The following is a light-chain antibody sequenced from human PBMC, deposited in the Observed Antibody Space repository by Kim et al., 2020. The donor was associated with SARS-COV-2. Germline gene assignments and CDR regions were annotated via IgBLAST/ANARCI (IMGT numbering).Light chain of an antibody. CDR1: QSLLYSSNNKNY. V-gene: IGKV4-1*01. Sequence: DIVMTQSPDTLAVSLGERATIHCKSSQSLLYSSNNKNYLHWYQQKPGQPPKLLIYWASTRESGVPDRFSGSGSGTDFTLTISSLQAEDVAVYHCQQYYASPPTFGQGTKVDIK. J-gene: IGKJ1*01. CDR2: WAS. CDR3: QQYYASPPT.